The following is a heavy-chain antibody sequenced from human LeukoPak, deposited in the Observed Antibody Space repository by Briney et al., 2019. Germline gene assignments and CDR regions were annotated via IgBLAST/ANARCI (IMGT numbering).Heavy chain of an antibody. J-gene: IGHJ4*02. CDR3: AKDDSSGYYSPYYFDY. Sequence: PGGSLRLSCAASGFTFDSYAMNWVRQAPGKGLEWVSAISGGGTSTYYADSVKGRFTISRDNSKKTLSLQMNSLRAEDTAVYYCAKDDSSGYYSPYYFDYWGQGTLVTASS. V-gene: IGHV3-23*01. CDR1: GFTFDSYA. D-gene: IGHD3-22*01. CDR2: ISGGGTST.